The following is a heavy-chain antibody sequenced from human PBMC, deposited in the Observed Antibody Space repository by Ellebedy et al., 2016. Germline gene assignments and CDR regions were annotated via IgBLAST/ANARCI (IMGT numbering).Heavy chain of an antibody. CDR3: AKRMTGYEGLFDL. V-gene: IGHV3-30*04. CDR1: GFTFSNSA. D-gene: IGHD3-9*01. J-gene: IGHJ4*02. CDR2: ISYDASSQ. Sequence: GESLKISXAASGFTFSNSAMHWVRQSPGKGLEWVALISYDASSQDYADAVKGRFTISRDNSKNTVYLLMNSLRTEDTAVYFCAKRMTGYEGLFDLWGQGTLVTVSS.